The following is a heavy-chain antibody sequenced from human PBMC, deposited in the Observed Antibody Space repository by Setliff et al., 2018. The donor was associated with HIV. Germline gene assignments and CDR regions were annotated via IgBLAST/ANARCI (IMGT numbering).Heavy chain of an antibody. D-gene: IGHD3-3*01. Sequence: GASVKVSCKTSGYTFTASYLHWVRQAPGQGLQWMGWMHPNSGATKYAQKFRDRVTLTGDTSISTASMELSSLKSDDTAMYYCATSTSRFFWNGFYQGGFGSRNSHSFENWGQGTLGTVPQ. CDR1: GYTFTASY. CDR3: ATSTSRFFWNGFYQGGFGSRNSHSFEN. J-gene: IGHJ4*02. V-gene: IGHV1-2*02. CDR2: MHPNSGAT.